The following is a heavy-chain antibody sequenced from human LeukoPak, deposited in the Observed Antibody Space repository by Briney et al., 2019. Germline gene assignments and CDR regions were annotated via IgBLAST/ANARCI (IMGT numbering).Heavy chain of an antibody. Sequence: SETLSLTCTVSGGSISSSSYYWGWIRQPPGKGLEWIGSIYYSGSTYYNPSLKSRVTISVDTSKNQFSLKLSSVTAADTAVYYCARVPLPDFWSGYYLDHWGQGTLVTVSS. CDR3: ARVPLPDFWSGYYLDH. J-gene: IGHJ4*02. D-gene: IGHD3-3*01. V-gene: IGHV4-39*07. CDR2: IYYSGST. CDR1: GGSISSSSYY.